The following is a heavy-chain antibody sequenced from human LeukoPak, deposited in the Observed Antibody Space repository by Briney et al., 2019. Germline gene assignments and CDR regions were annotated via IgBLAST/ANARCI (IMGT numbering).Heavy chain of an antibody. CDR2: ISGSGGST. J-gene: IGHJ4*02. D-gene: IGHD2-2*01. CDR1: GFTFSSYD. CDR3: AKDLYCSSTSCYEAVY. Sequence: GGSLRLSCAASGFTFSSYDMSWVRQAPGKGLEWVSSISGSGGSTYYADSVKGRFTISRDNSKNTLYLQMNSLGAEDTAVYYCAKDLYCSSTSCYEAVYWGQGTLVTVSS. V-gene: IGHV3-23*01.